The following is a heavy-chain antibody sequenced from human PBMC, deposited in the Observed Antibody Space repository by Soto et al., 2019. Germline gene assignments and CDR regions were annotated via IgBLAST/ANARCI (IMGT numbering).Heavy chain of an antibody. V-gene: IGHV1-24*01. CDR1: GYSLSDLS. D-gene: IGHD2-2*01. CDR2: LDAEDGET. CDR3: ATLPRTIERTPAAICSFDS. J-gene: IGHJ4*02. Sequence: ASVKVSCKVSGYSLSDLSIHWVRQAPGRGLEWMGGLDAEDGETIYAQKLQGRGTMTEDTSTDTAYMELSSLTSEGTAMYYCATLPRTIERTPAAICSFDSWGQGTLVTVS.